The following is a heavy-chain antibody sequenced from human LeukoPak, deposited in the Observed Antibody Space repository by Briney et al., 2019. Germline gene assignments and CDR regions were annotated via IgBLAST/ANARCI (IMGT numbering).Heavy chain of an antibody. J-gene: IGHJ4*02. Sequence: GGTLRLSCAASGFTFSSYGMSWVRQAPGKGLEWVSAISGSGGSTYYADTVKGRFTISRDNSKNTLYLQMNSLRAEDTAVYYCAKAYIVVVEWGQGTLVTVSS. CDR2: ISGSGGST. CDR3: AKAYIVVVE. D-gene: IGHD2-15*01. V-gene: IGHV3-23*01. CDR1: GFTFSSYG.